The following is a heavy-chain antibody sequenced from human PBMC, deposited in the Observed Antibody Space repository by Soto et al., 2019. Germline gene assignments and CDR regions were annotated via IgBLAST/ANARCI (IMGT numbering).Heavy chain of an antibody. D-gene: IGHD4-4*01. CDR1: GYTLTNYA. Sequence: VASVKVSCKASGYTLTNYAIHWVRQAPGQRLEWMGWINPSNGNVNYSQKFQGRVTMTRDTSTTTVYMELSSLKSEDTAVYYCARYDYNGYYLDYWGQGTLVTVSS. J-gene: IGHJ4*02. CDR2: INPSNGNV. CDR3: ARYDYNGYYLDY. V-gene: IGHV1-3*01.